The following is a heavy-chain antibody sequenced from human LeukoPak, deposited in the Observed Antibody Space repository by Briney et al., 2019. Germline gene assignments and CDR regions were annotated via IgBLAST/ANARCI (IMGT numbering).Heavy chain of an antibody. CDR1: GGTFSSYA. CDR3: ARRTYYYGSGSPLGY. J-gene: IGHJ4*02. D-gene: IGHD3-10*01. V-gene: IGHV1-69*06. Sequence: SVKVSCKASGGTFSSYAISWVRQAPGQGLEWKGGIIPIFGTANYAQKFQGRVTITADKSTSTAYMELSSLRSEDTAVYYCARRTYYYGSGSPLGYWGQGTLVTVSS. CDR2: IIPIFGTA.